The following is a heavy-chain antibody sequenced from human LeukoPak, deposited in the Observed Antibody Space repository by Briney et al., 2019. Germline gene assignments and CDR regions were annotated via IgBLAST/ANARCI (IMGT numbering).Heavy chain of an antibody. J-gene: IGHJ4*02. CDR2: IGTAGDS. V-gene: IGHV3-13*01. CDR3: ARGFQEGYFDY. CDR1: GFTFSNYD. Sequence: GGSLRLSCAASGFTFSNYDMVWVRQATGEGVEWVSAIGTAGDSYYPGSLKGRFTISRENAKNSLYLQMNNLRAGDTAVYYCARGFQEGYFDYWGQGTLVTVSS.